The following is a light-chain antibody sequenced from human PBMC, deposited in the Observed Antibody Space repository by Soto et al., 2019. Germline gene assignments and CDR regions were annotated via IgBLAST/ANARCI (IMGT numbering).Light chain of an antibody. CDR1: QSISTW. Sequence: DIQMTQSPSTLSASVGDRVTITCRANQSISTWLAWYQQKPGKAPKLLIYKASSLESGVPSRFSGSGSGSEFTLTISILQPDDSATYYCQQYINRWTFGQGTKVEIK. V-gene: IGKV1-5*03. CDR2: KAS. J-gene: IGKJ1*01. CDR3: QQYINRWT.